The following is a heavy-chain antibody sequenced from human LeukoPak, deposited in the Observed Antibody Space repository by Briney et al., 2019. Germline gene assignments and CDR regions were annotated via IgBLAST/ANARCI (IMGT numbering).Heavy chain of an antibody. Sequence: GGSLRLSCTASGFTFSTYWMSWVRQAPGEGLVWVSRIKNDGSSANYTDSVKGRFTISRDNAKNTLYLQVNSLRAEDTAVYYCARDFMYNTACTGYWGQGTLVTVSS. V-gene: IGHV3-74*01. J-gene: IGHJ4*02. CDR3: ARDFMYNTACTGY. CDR1: GFTFSTYW. CDR2: IKNDGSSA. D-gene: IGHD5-18*01.